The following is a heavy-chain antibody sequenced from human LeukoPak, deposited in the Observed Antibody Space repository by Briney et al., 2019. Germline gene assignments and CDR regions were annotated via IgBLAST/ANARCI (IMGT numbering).Heavy chain of an antibody. J-gene: IGHJ4*02. CDR2: ISGSGATT. D-gene: IGHD3-22*01. CDR1: GFAFRDYA. V-gene: IGHV3-23*01. CDR3: ATNYYDRSGDYTVDH. Sequence: GGSLRLSCAASGFAFRDYAMSWVRQAPGKGLEWVSVISGSGATTHYTDSVKGRFTISRDNYKNTVSLQMNSLRAEDTAVYYCATNYYDRSGDYTVDHWGQGTQVTVSS.